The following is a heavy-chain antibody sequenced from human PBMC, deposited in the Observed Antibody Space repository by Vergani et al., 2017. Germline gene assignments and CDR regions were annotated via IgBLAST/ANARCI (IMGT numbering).Heavy chain of an antibody. Sequence: EVQLVESGGGSVQSGGSLRLSCVASGFSFNTYWMHWVRQVPGKGLMWVARIDEYGNRATYGDFETGRFTISRDNAKNSLYLQMNSLRAEDTAVYYCAREKPRSSSFDYWGQGTLVTVSS. CDR1: GFSFNTYW. V-gene: IGHV3-74*03. CDR3: AREKPRSSSFDY. CDR2: IDEYGNRA. D-gene: IGHD6-6*01. J-gene: IGHJ4*02.